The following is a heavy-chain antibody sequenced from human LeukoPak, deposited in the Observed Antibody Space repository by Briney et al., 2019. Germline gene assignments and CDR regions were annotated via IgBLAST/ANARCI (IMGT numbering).Heavy chain of an antibody. J-gene: IGHJ4*02. CDR3: ARDSSGYYLYYFDY. V-gene: IGHV3-21*01. CDR1: GFTFSSYS. Sequence: PGGSLRLSCAASGFTFSSYSMNWVRQAPGKGLEWVSSISSSSSYIYYADSVKGRFTISRDNAKNSLYLQMNSLRAEDTAVYYCARDSSGYYLYYFDYWGQGTLVTVSS. CDR2: ISSSSSYI. D-gene: IGHD3-22*01.